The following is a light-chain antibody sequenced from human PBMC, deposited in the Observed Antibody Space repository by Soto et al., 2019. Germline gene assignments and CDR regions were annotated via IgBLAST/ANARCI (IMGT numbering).Light chain of an antibody. J-gene: IGKJ4*01. V-gene: IGKV1-27*01. CDR2: AAS. CDR3: QKYNSAPLS. CDR1: QGISVY. Sequence: DIQMTQSPSSLSASLGDRVTVTCRESQGISVYLAWFQQKPGKVPKLLIYAASTLQSGVPSRFSGSGSGTDFTLTISSLQPEDVATYYCQKYNSAPLSFGGWTKVALK.